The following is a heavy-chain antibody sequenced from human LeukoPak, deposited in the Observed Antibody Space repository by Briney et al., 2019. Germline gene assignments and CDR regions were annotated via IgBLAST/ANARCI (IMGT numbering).Heavy chain of an antibody. CDR1: GGTFNSYA. Sequence: VASVKVSCKASGGTFNSYAISWVRQAPGQGLEWMGRIIPILGIANYAQKFQGRVTITADKSTSTAYMELSSLRSEDTAVYYCARERPYGSGSYHDYWGQGTLVTVSS. CDR3: ARERPYGSGSYHDY. V-gene: IGHV1-69*04. D-gene: IGHD3-10*01. CDR2: IIPILGIA. J-gene: IGHJ4*02.